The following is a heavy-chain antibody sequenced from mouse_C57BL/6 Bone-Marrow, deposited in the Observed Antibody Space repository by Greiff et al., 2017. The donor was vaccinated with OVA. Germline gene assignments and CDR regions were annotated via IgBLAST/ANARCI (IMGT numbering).Heavy chain of an antibody. Sequence: EVQVVESGGGLVQSGRSLRLSCATSGFTFSDFYMEWVRQAPGKGLEWIAASRNKANDYTTEYSASVKGRFIVSRDTSQSILYLQMNALRAEDTAIYYCARDAWGDYWGQGTSVTVSS. D-gene: IGHD2-13*01. CDR1: GFTFSDFY. CDR2: SRNKANDYTT. V-gene: IGHV7-1*01. CDR3: ARDAWGDY. J-gene: IGHJ4*01.